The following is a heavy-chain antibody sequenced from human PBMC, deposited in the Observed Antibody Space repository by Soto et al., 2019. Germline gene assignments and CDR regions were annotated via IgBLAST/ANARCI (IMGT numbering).Heavy chain of an antibody. J-gene: IGHJ4*02. CDR1: GFTFSSYG. Sequence: SGGSLRLSCAASGFTFSSYGMHWVRQAPGKGLEWVAVISYDGSNKYYADSVKGRFTISRDNSKNTLYLQMNSLRAEDTAVYYCAKDGGSYYSATNASFLVYWGQGTLVTVSS. CDR3: AKDGGSYYSATNASFLVY. D-gene: IGHD1-26*01. V-gene: IGHV3-30*18. CDR2: ISYDGSNK.